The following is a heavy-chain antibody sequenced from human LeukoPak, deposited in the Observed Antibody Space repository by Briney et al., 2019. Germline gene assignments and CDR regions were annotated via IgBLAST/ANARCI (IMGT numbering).Heavy chain of an antibody. J-gene: IGHJ4*02. CDR2: INGDGTTT. Sequence: GGSLRLSCAASGFNFNVYWMHWVRQTPGEGLMWVSFINGDGTTTSNVGSVKGRFTISRDNAKNTLYLQMNSLRTEDTAVYYCAKAEGYDILTGLDYWGQGTLVTVSS. D-gene: IGHD3-9*01. CDR3: AKAEGYDILTGLDY. CDR1: GFNFNVYW. V-gene: IGHV3-74*01.